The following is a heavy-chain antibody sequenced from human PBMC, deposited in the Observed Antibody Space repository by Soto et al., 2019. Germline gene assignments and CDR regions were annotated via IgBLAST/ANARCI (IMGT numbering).Heavy chain of an antibody. CDR1: GFTFSDYY. J-gene: IGHJ4*02. CDR3: ARTMNDYRPDY. D-gene: IGHD4-4*01. CDR2: ISSSSSYT. Sequence: VGSLRLSCAASGFTFSDYYMSWIRQAPGKGLEWVSYISSSSSYTNYADSVKGRFTISKDTSKNQVVLTMTNMDPVDTATYYCARTMNDYRPDYWGQGTLVTVSS. V-gene: IGHV3-11*03.